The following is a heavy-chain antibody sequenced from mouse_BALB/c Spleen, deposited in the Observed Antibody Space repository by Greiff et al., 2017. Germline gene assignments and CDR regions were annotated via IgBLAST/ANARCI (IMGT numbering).Heavy chain of an antibody. Sequence: EVKLQESGPGLVIPSQSLSLTCTVTGYSITSDYAWNWIRQFPGNKLEWMGYISYSGSTSYNPSLKSRISITRDTSKNQFFLQLNSVTTEDTATYYCAREGVTTDYAMDYWGQGTSVTVSS. V-gene: IGHV3-2*02. CDR2: ISYSGST. D-gene: IGHD2-2*01. CDR3: AREGVTTDYAMDY. CDR1: GYSITSDYA. J-gene: IGHJ4*01.